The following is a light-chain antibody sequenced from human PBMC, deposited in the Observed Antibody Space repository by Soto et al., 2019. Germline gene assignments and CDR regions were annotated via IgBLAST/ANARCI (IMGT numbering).Light chain of an antibody. CDR1: SSDVGGYTY. CDR2: DVS. J-gene: IGLJ1*01. CDR3: CSYAGRYTYV. V-gene: IGLV2-11*01. Sequence: QSALTQPASVSGSPGQSVSISCTGTSSDVGGYTYVSWYQQHPGKAPKVMIYDVSKRPSGVPDRFSGSKSGNTASLTISGLQAEDEAYYYCCSYAGRYTYVFGTGTKLTVL.